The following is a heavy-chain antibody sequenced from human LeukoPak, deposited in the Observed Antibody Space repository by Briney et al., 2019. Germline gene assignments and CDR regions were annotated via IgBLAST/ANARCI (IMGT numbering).Heavy chain of an antibody. V-gene: IGHV4-4*07. CDR2: IYTSGST. CDR3: ARGPYSSSWSGDY. D-gene: IGHD6-13*01. CDR1: GGSVTTYY. J-gene: IGHJ4*02. Sequence: SETLSLTCTVSGGSVTTYYYSWIRQPAGKGLEWIGRIYTSGSTNYNPSLKSRVTMSVDTSKNQFSLKLSSVTAADTAVYYCARGPYSSSWSGDYWGQGTLVTVSS.